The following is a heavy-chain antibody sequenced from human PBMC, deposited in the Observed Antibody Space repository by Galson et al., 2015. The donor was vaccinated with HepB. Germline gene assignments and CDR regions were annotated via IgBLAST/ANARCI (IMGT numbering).Heavy chain of an antibody. Sequence: SLRLSCAASGFTFDNYAMHWVRQAPGKGLEWVSGISWNSGNIGQADSVKGRFTISRDNAKNFLYLQMNSLRADDTALYYCVTDCTTTGCPFSYWGQGTLVTVSS. D-gene: IGHD2/OR15-2a*01. CDR3: VTDCTTTGCPFSY. J-gene: IGHJ4*02. V-gene: IGHV3-9*01. CDR2: ISWNSGNI. CDR1: GFTFDNYA.